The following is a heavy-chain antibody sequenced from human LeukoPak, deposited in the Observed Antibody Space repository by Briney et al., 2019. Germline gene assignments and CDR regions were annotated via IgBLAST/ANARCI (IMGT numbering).Heavy chain of an antibody. V-gene: IGHV4-39*07. Sequence: SETLSLTCTVSGGSISSSSYYWGWIRQPPGKGLEWIGSIYYSGSTYYNPSLKSRVTISVDTSKNQFSLKLSSVTAADTAVYYCARVSWELLHYYFDYWGQGTLVTVSS. CDR1: GGSISSSSYY. CDR2: IYYSGST. D-gene: IGHD1-26*01. CDR3: ARVSWELLHYYFDY. J-gene: IGHJ4*02.